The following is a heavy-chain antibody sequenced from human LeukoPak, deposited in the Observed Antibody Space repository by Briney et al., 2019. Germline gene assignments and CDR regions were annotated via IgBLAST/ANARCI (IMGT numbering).Heavy chain of an antibody. CDR3: ARGPYHWFDP. V-gene: IGHV4-34*01. CDR1: GGSISSYY. J-gene: IGHJ5*02. Sequence: SETLSLTCTVSGGSISSYYWSWIRQPPGKGLEWIGEINHSGSTNYNPSLKSRVTISVDTSKNQFSLKLSSVTAADTAVYYCARGPYHWFDPWGQGTLVTVSS. CDR2: INHSGST.